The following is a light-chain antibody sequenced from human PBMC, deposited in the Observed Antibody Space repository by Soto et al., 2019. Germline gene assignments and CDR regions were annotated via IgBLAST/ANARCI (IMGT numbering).Light chain of an antibody. CDR1: QSVSSN. CDR2: DAS. Sequence: EIVMTQSPGTLSVSPGERATLSCRASQSVSSNLAWYQQKPGQAPRLLIYDASARATGIPARFSGSGSGTEFTLTISSLQSEDFAVYYCEQYHEWPLTFGGGTEVEIK. CDR3: EQYHEWPLT. J-gene: IGKJ4*01. V-gene: IGKV3D-15*01.